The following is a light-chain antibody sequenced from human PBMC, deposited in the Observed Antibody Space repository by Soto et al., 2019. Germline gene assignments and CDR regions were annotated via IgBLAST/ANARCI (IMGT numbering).Light chain of an antibody. CDR1: QSVNSNY. CDR2: GAS. Sequence: EIVLAQSPGTLSLSPGERATLSCRASQSVNSNYLAWYQQKPGQAPRLLIYGASSRATVIPYRFSGSGSGTVFPLTISRLEPEDFPVYYFLQYGSSPYTFGQGARLEI. CDR3: LQYGSSPYT. V-gene: IGKV3-20*01. J-gene: IGKJ2*01.